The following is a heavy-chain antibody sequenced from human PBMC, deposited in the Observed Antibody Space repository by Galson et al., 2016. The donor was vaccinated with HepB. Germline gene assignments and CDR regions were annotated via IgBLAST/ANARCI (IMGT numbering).Heavy chain of an antibody. V-gene: IGHV4-34*01. CDR3: ARGVELDTIDAFDI. CDR1: GGSLSGYY. D-gene: IGHD3/OR15-3a*01. Sequence: SETLSLTCAVYGGSLSGYYWTWIRQPPGKGLEWIGEINHSGTTNYNPSLNSRVTISLGTSNNQLSLRLTSVTAADTAVYYCARGVELDTIDAFDIWGQGTMVTVSS. CDR2: INHSGTT. J-gene: IGHJ3*02.